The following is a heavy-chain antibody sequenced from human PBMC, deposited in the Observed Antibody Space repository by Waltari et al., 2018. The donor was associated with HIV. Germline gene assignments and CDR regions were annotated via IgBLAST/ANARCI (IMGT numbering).Heavy chain of an antibody. J-gene: IGHJ5*02. D-gene: IGHD2-15*01. CDR2: FDPEQGKT. V-gene: IGHV1-24*01. CDR1: GYTISELY. Sequence: QVPLVQSGAEVKKPGASVKDSCKVSGYTISELYMSWVRQAPGKGLEWMGGFDPEQGKTIYAQNFQGRVTMTEDAATDTAYMELSSLRSEDTAVYYCTTEGLYCSGGTCYSRFDPWGQGTLVTVSS. CDR3: TTEGLYCSGGTCYSRFDP.